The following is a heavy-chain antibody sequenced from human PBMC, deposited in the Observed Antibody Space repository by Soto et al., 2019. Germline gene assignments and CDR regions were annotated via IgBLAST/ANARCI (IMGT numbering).Heavy chain of an antibody. CDR3: GRGRSGQIVVFY. D-gene: IGHD1-26*01. CDR1: GYTFTGHY. Sequence: ASVKVSCKASGYTFTGHYIHWVRQAPEQGPEWMGEIGPESGATRYAQKFEGRVTMTRDMSITTVYMELNNLSPDDTAVYYCGRGRSGQIVVFYWGQGTPVTVSS. V-gene: IGHV1-2*02. CDR2: IGPESGAT. J-gene: IGHJ4*02.